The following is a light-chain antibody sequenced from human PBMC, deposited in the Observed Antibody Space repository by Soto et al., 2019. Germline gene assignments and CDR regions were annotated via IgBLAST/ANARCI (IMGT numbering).Light chain of an antibody. Sequence: QSALTQPRSVSGSPGQSVTISCTGTDTIIGFYNFVSWYQQRPDKAPHLVIYDVNKRPSGVPDRFSGSKSGKTASLTISGLQADDEADYFCCSYAGTYTYVFGTGTKVTVL. V-gene: IGLV2-11*01. CDR3: CSYAGTYTYV. J-gene: IGLJ1*01. CDR1: DTIIGFYNF. CDR2: DVN.